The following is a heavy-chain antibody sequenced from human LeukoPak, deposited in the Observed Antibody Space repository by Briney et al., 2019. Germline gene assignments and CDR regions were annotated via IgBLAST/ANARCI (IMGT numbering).Heavy chain of an antibody. J-gene: IGHJ4*02. CDR1: GGSISSGGYY. Sequence: PSQTLSLTCTVSGGSISSGGYYWSWIRQPPGKGLEWIGYIYHSGSTYYNPSLKSRVTISVDRSKNQFSLKLSSVTAADTAVYYCARGATRVEPFDYWGQGTLVTVSS. D-gene: IGHD2-15*01. V-gene: IGHV4-30-2*01. CDR3: ARGATRVEPFDY. CDR2: IYHSGST.